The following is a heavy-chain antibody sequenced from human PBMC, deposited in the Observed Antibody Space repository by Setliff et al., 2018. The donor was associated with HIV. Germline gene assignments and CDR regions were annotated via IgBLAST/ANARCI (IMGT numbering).Heavy chain of an antibody. J-gene: IGHJ3*02. CDR1: GYSFTSYG. CDR2: ISTYNGNT. Sequence: ASVKVSCKAFGYSFTSYGISWVRQAPGQGLEWMGWISTYNGNTNYAQKVQGRVTMTTDTSTNTAYMELRSLRSDDTAVYYCASGRGIYGSGALEAYDIWGQGTMVTVSS. CDR3: ASGRGIYGSGALEAYDI. D-gene: IGHD3-10*01. V-gene: IGHV1-18*01.